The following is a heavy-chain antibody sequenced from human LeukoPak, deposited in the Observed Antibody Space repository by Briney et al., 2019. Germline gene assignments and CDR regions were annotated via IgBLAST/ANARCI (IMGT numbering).Heavy chain of an antibody. CDR1: GFTFSSYA. CDR2: ISGSGGST. CDR3: ATFPTTVVTPDYFDY. V-gene: IGHV3-23*01. J-gene: IGHJ4*02. D-gene: IGHD4-23*01. Sequence: GGSLRLSCAASGFTFSSYAMSWVRQAPGKGLEWVSAISGSGGSTYYADSVKGRSTISRDNSKNTLYLQMNSLRAEDTAVYYCATFPTTVVTPDYFDYWGQGTLVTVSS.